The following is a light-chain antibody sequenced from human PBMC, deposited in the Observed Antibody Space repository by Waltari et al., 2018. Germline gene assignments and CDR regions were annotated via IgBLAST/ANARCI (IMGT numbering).Light chain of an antibody. Sequence: DIVMTQSPDSLAVSLGERATINCKSSQSVLYSPNNKNYLAWYQQKPGQPPKLLIYWTATRESGVPDRFSGSGSGTDFSLTISSLQAEDVAVYYCQQYYSTPHTFGQGTKLEIK. CDR1: QSVLYSPNNKNY. CDR3: QQYYSTPHT. J-gene: IGKJ2*01. V-gene: IGKV4-1*01. CDR2: WTA.